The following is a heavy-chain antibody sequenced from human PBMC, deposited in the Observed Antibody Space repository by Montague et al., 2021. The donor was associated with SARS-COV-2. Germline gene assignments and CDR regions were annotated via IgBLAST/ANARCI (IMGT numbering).Heavy chain of an antibody. V-gene: IGHV4-39*01. CDR2: VDYSGNT. CDR1: GGPISGSSYY. J-gene: IGHJ4*02. D-gene: IGHD5-18*01. CDR3: ARREYSYGWGD. Sequence: SETLSPTCTVTGGPISGSSYYWGWIRQSPGKGLEWIASVDYSGNTYYXPSLKSRLTISVDTSKNQFSLKLNSVTAADTALYYCARREYSYGWGDWGQGTLVTVSS.